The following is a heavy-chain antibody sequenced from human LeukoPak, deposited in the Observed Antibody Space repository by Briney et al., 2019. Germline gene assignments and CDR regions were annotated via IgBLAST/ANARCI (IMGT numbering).Heavy chain of an antibody. CDR1: GFTFSIYG. D-gene: IGHD2-21*01. V-gene: IGHV3-30*02. Sequence: GGSLRLSCATSGFTFSIYGMHWVRQFPGKGLEWVAFIGIDGSDEEYVDSVKGRFTISRDNSKNTLYLQMKNLRLEDTAMYYCTKDTGEGDFWGQGTLVTASS. CDR2: IGIDGSDE. CDR3: TKDTGEGDF. J-gene: IGHJ4*02.